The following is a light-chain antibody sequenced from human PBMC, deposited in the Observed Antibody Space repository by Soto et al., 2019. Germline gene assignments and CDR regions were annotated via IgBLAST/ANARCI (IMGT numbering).Light chain of an antibody. V-gene: IGLV1-44*01. J-gene: IGLJ2*01. CDR2: TNN. Sequence: QSVLTQPPSASGTPGQRVTISCSGSSSNIGSYTVNWYQDLPGAAPKVLIYTNNRRPSGVPDRFSGSKSGTSASLAISGLQSEVEADYYCAAWDDSLNGVVFGGGTKLTVL. CDR3: AAWDDSLNGVV. CDR1: SSNIGSYT.